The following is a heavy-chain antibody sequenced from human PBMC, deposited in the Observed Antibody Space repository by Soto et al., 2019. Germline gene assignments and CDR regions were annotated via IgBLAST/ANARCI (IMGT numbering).Heavy chain of an antibody. Sequence: SETLSLTCAVYGGSFSGYYCSWIRQPPGKGLEWIGEINHSGSTNYNPSLKSRVTISVDTSKNQFSLKLSSVTAADTAVYYCARMKTRLGYCSSTSCSIYYYYGMDVWGQGITVTVSS. CDR2: INHSGST. J-gene: IGHJ6*02. D-gene: IGHD2-2*01. V-gene: IGHV4-34*01. CDR1: GGSFSGYY. CDR3: ARMKTRLGYCSSTSCSIYYYYGMDV.